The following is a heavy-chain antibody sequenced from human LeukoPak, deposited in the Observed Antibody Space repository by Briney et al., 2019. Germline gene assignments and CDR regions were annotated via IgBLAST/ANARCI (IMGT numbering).Heavy chain of an antibody. Sequence: GGSLRLSCAASGFTFSSYAMSWVRQAPAKGLELVSAISGSGGSTYYADSVKGRFTISRDNSKNTLYLQMNSLRAEDTAVYYCANPPDSNYDSSGYYSGWGQGTLVTVSS. CDR1: GFTFSSYA. D-gene: IGHD3-22*01. V-gene: IGHV3-23*01. J-gene: IGHJ4*02. CDR2: ISGSGGST. CDR3: ANPPDSNYDSSGYYSG.